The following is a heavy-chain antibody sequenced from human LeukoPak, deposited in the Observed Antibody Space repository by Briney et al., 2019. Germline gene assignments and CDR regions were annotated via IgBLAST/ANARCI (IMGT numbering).Heavy chain of an antibody. CDR3: ARELLYCSSTSCSPQGHNWFDP. V-gene: IGHV4-59*01. Sequence: MSSETLSLTCTVSGGSISRYYWSWIRQPPGKGLEWIGYIYYSGSTNYNPSLKSRVTISVDTSKNQFSLKLSSVTAADTAVYYCARELLYCSSTSCSPQGHNWFDPWGQGTLVTVSS. CDR2: IYYSGST. D-gene: IGHD2-2*01. CDR1: GGSISRYY. J-gene: IGHJ5*02.